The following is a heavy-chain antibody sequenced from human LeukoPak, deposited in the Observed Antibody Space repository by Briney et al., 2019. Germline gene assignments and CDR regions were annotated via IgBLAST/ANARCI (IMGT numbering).Heavy chain of an antibody. CDR1: GFTFSSYA. J-gene: IGHJ2*01. Sequence: GGSLRLSCAASGFTFSSYAMSWVRQTPGRGLEWVSGLAASGYSTYYVDSVKGRFSISRDNSKNTLYLQMNRLRADDTAVYHCAKTDRGYSSSPNWHFDLWGRGTLVTVSS. CDR2: LAASGYST. V-gene: IGHV3-23*01. CDR3: AKTDRGYSSSPNWHFDL. D-gene: IGHD6-6*01.